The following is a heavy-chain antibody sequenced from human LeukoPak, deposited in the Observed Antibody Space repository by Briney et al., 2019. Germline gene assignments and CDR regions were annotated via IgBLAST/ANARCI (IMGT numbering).Heavy chain of an antibody. J-gene: IGHJ4*02. V-gene: IGHV1-46*01. CDR2: INPVGGVT. Sequence: ASVKVSCKASGYIFTNYYLYCVRQAPGQGLEWMGVINPVGGVTTYAQRFQGRVTMTRDTSTSTFDMELSSLKSEDTAVYYCARLWSYYDNSGFFQDYWGQGTLVTVSS. CDR3: ARLWSYYDNSGFFQDY. D-gene: IGHD3-22*01. CDR1: GYIFTNYY.